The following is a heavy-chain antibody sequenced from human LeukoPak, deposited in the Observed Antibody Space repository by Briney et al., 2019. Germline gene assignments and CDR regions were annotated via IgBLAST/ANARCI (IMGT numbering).Heavy chain of an antibody. V-gene: IGHV3-74*03. CDR1: GFPFSSYW. J-gene: IGHJ4*02. CDR2: ISGDGTIK. Sequence: GGSLRLSCEPSGFPFSSYWMLWVRQAPGKGRVWVSRISGDGTIKTYADFVRGRFTISRYNTKNILYLQMNSLRVEETAIYFCSRSQFDYWGQGVLVTVSS. CDR3: SRSQFDY.